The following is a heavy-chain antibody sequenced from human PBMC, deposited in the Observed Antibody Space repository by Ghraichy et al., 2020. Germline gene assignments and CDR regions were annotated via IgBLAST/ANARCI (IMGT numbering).Heavy chain of an antibody. CDR1: GFTFSSYS. CDR2: ITSSSSTI. V-gene: IGHV3-48*02. Sequence: GGSLRLSCAASGFTFSSYSMNWVRQAPGEGLGWISYITSSSSTIYYADSVKGRFTISRDNARNSLYLQMNSLRDEDTAVYYCARDGEYTSSYRSKYFQHWGQGTLVTVSS. J-gene: IGHJ1*01. D-gene: IGHD6-6*01. CDR3: ARDGEYTSSYRSKYFQH.